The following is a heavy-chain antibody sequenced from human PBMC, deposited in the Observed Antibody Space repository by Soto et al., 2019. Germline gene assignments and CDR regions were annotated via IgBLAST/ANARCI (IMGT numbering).Heavy chain of an antibody. CDR3: AHRPTVVIGNWFDP. V-gene: IGHV2-5*02. D-gene: IGHD4-17*01. CDR2: IYWDDDK. Sequence: ESGPTLVNPTQPLTLTCTFSGFSLSTSGAGVGWIRQPPGKALEWLALIYWDDDKRYSPSLKSRLTITKDTSKNQVVLTMTNMDPVDTSTYYCAHRPTVVIGNWFDPWGQGTLVTVSS. J-gene: IGHJ5*02. CDR1: GFSLSTSGAG.